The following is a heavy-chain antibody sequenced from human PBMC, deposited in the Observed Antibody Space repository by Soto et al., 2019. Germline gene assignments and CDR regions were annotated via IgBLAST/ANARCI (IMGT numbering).Heavy chain of an antibody. D-gene: IGHD6-6*01. CDR2: IKQDGSEK. J-gene: IGHJ5*02. CDR1: GFTFSSYW. CDR3: ARDGDSSSSKLTNWFDP. Sequence: QAGGSLRLSCAASGFTFSSYWMSWVRQAPGKGLEWVANIKQDGSEKYYVDSVKGRFTISRDNAKNSLYLQMNSLRAEDTAVYYCARDGDSSSSKLTNWFDPWGQGTLVTVSS. V-gene: IGHV3-7*03.